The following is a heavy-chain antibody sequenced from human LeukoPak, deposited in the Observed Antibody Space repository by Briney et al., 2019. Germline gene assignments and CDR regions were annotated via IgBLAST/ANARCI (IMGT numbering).Heavy chain of an antibody. V-gene: IGHV3-7*03. J-gene: IGHJ4*02. CDR3: ASRPPSETYFAVFDY. Sequence: GGSLRLSCAASGFTFSSYWMTWVRQAPGKGLEWAANINQDGSENYYVDSLKGRFTISRDNSKNTLYLQMNNLRAEDTAVYYCASRPPSETYFAVFDYWGQGTLVTVSS. CDR1: GFTFSSYW. D-gene: IGHD1-26*01. CDR2: INQDGSEN.